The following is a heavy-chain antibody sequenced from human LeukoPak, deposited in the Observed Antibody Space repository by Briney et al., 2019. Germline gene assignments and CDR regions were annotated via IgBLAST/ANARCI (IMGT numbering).Heavy chain of an antibody. CDR1: GGSISSSSYY. D-gene: IGHD5-18*01. Sequence: SETLSLTCTVSGGSISSSSYYWGWIRQPPGKGLEWIGYIYYSGSTNYNPSLKSRVTISVDTSKNQFSLKLSSVTAADTAVYYCARHRDTAMVTGGYDAFDIWGQGTMVTVSS. CDR2: IYYSGST. V-gene: IGHV4-61*05. J-gene: IGHJ3*02. CDR3: ARHRDTAMVTGGYDAFDI.